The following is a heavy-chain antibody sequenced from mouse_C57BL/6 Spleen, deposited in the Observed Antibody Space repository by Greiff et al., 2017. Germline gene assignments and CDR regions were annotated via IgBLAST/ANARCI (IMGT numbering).Heavy chain of an antibody. Sequence: EVQLQQSGTVLARPGASVKMSCKTSGYTFTSYWMHWVKQRPGQGLEWIGAIYPGNSDTSYNQKFKGKAKLTAVTSASTAYMELSSLTNEDSAVYYCTRCTFYYGSSWGLDYYAMDYWGQGTSVTVSS. D-gene: IGHD1-1*01. CDR3: TRCTFYYGSSWGLDYYAMDY. CDR1: GYTFTSYW. V-gene: IGHV1-5*01. CDR2: IYPGNSDT. J-gene: IGHJ4*01.